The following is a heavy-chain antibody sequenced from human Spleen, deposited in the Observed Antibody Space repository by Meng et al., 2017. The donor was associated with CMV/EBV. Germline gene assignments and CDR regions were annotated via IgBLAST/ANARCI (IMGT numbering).Heavy chain of an antibody. CDR2: ISSSGSTI. J-gene: IGHJ6*02. CDR1: GFTFSSYE. CDR3: ARDRVAARPTNRYYYYYYGMDV. Sequence: LSLTCAASGFTFSSYEMNWVRQAPGKGLEWVSYISSSGSTIYYADSVKGRFTISRDNAKNSLYLQMNSLRAEDTAVYYCARDRVAARPTNRYYYYYYGMDVWGQGTTVTVSS. V-gene: IGHV3-48*03. D-gene: IGHD6-13*01.